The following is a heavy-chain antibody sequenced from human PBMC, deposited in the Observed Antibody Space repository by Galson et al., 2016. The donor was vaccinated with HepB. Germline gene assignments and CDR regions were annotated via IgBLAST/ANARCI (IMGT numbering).Heavy chain of an antibody. V-gene: IGHV5-51*01. CDR2: IYPGDSDT. CDR3: SRGERKRGDDAFDI. D-gene: IGHD3-10*01. CDR1: GYKFNTYW. Sequence: QSGAEVKKPGESLRISCKASGYKFNTYWIGWVRQMPGKGLEWMGIIYPGDSDTRYSPSFQGQVAMSVDTSITTAYLRWSSMKTSDSGMYYCSRGERKRGDDAFDIWGQGTML. J-gene: IGHJ3*02.